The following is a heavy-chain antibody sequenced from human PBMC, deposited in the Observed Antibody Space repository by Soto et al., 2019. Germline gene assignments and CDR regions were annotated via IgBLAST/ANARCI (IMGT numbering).Heavy chain of an antibody. CDR1: GYSFTSYW. CDR2: IDPSDSYT. CDR3: ARILAYYDSSGYYPGAFDI. Sequence: GESLKISCKGSGYSFTSYWISWVRQMPGKGLEWMGRIDPSDSYTNYSPSFQGHVTISADKSISTAYLQWSSLKASDTAMYYCARILAYYDSSGYYPGAFDIWGQGTMVTVSS. D-gene: IGHD3-22*01. V-gene: IGHV5-10-1*01. J-gene: IGHJ3*02.